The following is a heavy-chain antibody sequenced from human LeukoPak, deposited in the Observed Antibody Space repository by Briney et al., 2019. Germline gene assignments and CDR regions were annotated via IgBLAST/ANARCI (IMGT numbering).Heavy chain of an antibody. Sequence: GGSLRLSCGASGFTFSSYAMTWVRQAPGKGLEWVSAISGTGGYTYYTDSVKGRFTISRDNSKNTLYLEMNSLKVEDTAIYYCARQIRGNYFDYWGQGTLVTVSS. J-gene: IGHJ4*02. CDR2: ISGTGGYT. CDR1: GFTFSSYA. V-gene: IGHV3-23*01. CDR3: ARQIRGNYFDY.